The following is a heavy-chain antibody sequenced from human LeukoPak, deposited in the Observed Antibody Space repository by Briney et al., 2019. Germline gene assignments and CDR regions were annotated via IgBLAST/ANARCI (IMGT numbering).Heavy chain of an antibody. CDR2: INHSGST. CDR3: ARERSKYQLLSSLYYYYYYMDV. D-gene: IGHD2-2*01. J-gene: IGHJ6*03. CDR1: GGSFSGYY. Sequence: SETLSLTCAVYGGSFSGYYWSWIRQPPGKGLEWIGEINHSGSTNHNPSLKSRITISVDTSKNQFSLKLSSVTAADTAVYYCARERSKYQLLSSLYYYYYYMDVWGKGTTVTVSS. V-gene: IGHV4-34*01.